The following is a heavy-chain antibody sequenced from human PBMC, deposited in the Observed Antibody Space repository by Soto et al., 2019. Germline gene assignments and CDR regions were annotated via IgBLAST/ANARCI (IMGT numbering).Heavy chain of an antibody. Sequence: SETMSLRYTVSKGYIKTDSSYRSWNRQHPGKGLEWIGYIYYSGITHYNPSLKSRVTISVDTSKNQFSLKLSSVTAADTAVYYCATPTGSGLNSGGMDVWGQGTTVTGLL. CDR2: IYYSGIT. V-gene: IGHV4-31*03. D-gene: IGHD3-3*01. CDR3: ATPTGSGLNSGGMDV. CDR1: KGYIKTDSSY. J-gene: IGHJ6*02.